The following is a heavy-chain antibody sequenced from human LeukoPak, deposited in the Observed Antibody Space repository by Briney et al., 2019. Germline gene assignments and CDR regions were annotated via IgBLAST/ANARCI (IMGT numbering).Heavy chain of an antibody. V-gene: IGHV4-59*08. CDR3: ARHTGGWGSFDY. D-gene: IGHD7-27*01. Sequence: SETLSLTCTVSGGSISSYYWSWIRQPPRKGLEWIGYIYYSGSTNYNPSLKSRVTISVDTSKNQFSLKLSSVTAADTAVYYCARHTGGWGSFDYWGQGTLVTVSS. J-gene: IGHJ4*02. CDR1: GGSISSYY. CDR2: IYYSGST.